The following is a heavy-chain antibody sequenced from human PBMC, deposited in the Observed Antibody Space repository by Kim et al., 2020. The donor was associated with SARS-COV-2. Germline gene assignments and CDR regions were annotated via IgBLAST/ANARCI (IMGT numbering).Heavy chain of an antibody. V-gene: IGHV4-59*08. CDR3: AKQGNAGSAGWFDS. CDR1: GGSISSSY. Sequence: SETLSLTCTVSGGSISSSYWSWIRQPPGKGLEWIGFLYYSGSTNYNPSLKSRATISVDTSKNQFSLTLSSVTAADTAAYFCAKQGNAGSAGWFDSWGQGILVTVSS. D-gene: IGHD2-15*01. CDR2: LYYSGST. J-gene: IGHJ5*01.